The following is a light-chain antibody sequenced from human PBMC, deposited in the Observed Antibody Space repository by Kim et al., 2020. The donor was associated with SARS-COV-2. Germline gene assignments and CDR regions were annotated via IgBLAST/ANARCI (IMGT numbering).Light chain of an antibody. CDR3: QQYGSSLSIT. J-gene: IGKJ5*01. Sequence: PGERATLSCGASQTVISNYLAWYQQKPGLAPRLLIYDSSTRATGVPGRFSGSGSGTDFPLTISRLEPEDFAVYYCQQYGSSLSITFGQGTRLEIK. CDR2: DSS. CDR1: QTVISNY. V-gene: IGKV3D-20*01.